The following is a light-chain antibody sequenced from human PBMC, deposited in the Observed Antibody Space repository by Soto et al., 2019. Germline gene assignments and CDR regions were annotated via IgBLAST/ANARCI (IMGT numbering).Light chain of an antibody. CDR1: QSVSSSY. V-gene: IGKV3-20*01. J-gene: IGKJ2*01. CDR3: QQYGSSRNT. Sequence: EIVLTQSPGTLSLSPGERATLSCRASQSVSSSYLAWYQQKPGQAPRLLIYGASSRATGIPDRFSGSGSGTDFTLTSSRLEPEAFAVYYCQQYGSSRNTFGQGTKLEIK. CDR2: GAS.